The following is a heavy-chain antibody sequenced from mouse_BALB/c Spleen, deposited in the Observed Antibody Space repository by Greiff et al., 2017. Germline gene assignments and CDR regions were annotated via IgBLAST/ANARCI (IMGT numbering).Heavy chain of an antibody. CDR1: GFTFSDYY. D-gene: IGHD1-1*01. J-gene: IGHJ3*01. V-gene: IGHV5-4*02. CDR3: ARDRDYGSSSWFAY. Sequence: DVKLVESGGGLVKPGGSLKLSCAASGFTFSDYYMYWVRQTPEKRLEWVATISDGGSYTYYPDSVKGRFTISRDNAKNNLYLQMSSLKSEDTAMYYCARDRDYGSSSWFAYWGQGTLVTVSA. CDR2: ISDGGSYT.